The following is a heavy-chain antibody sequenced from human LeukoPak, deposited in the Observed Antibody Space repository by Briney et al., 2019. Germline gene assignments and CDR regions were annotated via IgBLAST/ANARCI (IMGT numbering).Heavy chain of an antibody. D-gene: IGHD2-2*03. V-gene: IGHV4-34*01. CDR1: GGSFSGYY. Sequence: SETLSLTCAVYGGSFSGYYWSWIRQPPGKGLEWIGEIKHSGSTNYNPSLKSRVTISVDTSKNQFSLKLSSVTAADTAVYYCARGQLGYCSSTSCAIRFDYWGQGTLVTVSS. CDR3: ARGQLGYCSSTSCAIRFDY. CDR2: IKHSGST. J-gene: IGHJ4*02.